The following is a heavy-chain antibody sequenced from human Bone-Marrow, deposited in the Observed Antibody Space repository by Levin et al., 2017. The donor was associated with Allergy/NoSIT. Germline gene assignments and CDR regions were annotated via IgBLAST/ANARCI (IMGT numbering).Heavy chain of an antibody. CDR2: MTGSGTGT. J-gene: IGHJ6*02. V-gene: IGHV3-23*01. CDR3: AKEPGFTLNYYFYGLDV. Sequence: GGSLRLSCVASGFIFSDFAMTWVRRAPGKGLEWVSAMTGSGTGTYYADSVKGRFTISRDNSQNTLYLQMNSLRVEDTVTYYCAKEPGFTLNYYFYGLDVWGRGTTVTVSS. CDR1: GFIFSDFA. D-gene: IGHD3-3*01.